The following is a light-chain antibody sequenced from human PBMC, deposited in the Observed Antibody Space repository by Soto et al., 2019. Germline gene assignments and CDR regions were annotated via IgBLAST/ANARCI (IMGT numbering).Light chain of an antibody. CDR3: AAWDDTLNAVV. Sequence: QSVVTQPPSASATPGQSVTISCSGRSSNIGSNTVNWYQQFPGTAPKLLIYSNDQRPSGVPDRFSGSKSGTSASLAISGLQFEDEADYYCAAWDDTLNAVVFGGGTKLTV. V-gene: IGLV1-44*01. CDR2: SND. CDR1: SSNIGSNT. J-gene: IGLJ2*01.